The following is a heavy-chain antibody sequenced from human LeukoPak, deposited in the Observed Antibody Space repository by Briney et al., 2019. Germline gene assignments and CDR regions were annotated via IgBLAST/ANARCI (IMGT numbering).Heavy chain of an antibody. J-gene: IGHJ4*02. D-gene: IGHD4-17*01. CDR3: ARGIESYGDYGY. V-gene: IGHV4-59*01. Sequence: SETLSLTCTVSGGSISGSYWSWIRRPPGKGLEWIAYMYNSGSTNYNPSLKSRVTISIDTSKNQFSLKQSSLTAADTAIYYCARGIESYGDYGYWGQGILVTVSS. CDR1: GGSISGSY. CDR2: MYNSGST.